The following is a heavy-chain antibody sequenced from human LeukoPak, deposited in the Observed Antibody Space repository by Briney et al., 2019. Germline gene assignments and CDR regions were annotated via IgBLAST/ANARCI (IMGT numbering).Heavy chain of an antibody. Sequence: PSETLSLTCAVYGGSFSDYYWSGIRQPPGKGLEWIGEINHSGSTNYNPSLKSRVTISVDTSKNQFSLKVASVTAADMGVYYCARPHDSSGYLGYWGQGTRVTVSS. J-gene: IGHJ4*02. CDR1: GGSFSDYY. V-gene: IGHV4-34*01. CDR3: ARPHDSSGYLGY. D-gene: IGHD3-22*01. CDR2: INHSGST.